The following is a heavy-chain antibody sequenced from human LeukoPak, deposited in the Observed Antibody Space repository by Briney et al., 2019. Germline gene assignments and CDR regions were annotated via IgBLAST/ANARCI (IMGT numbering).Heavy chain of an antibody. CDR3: ARAPTVLYYFDY. CDR2: ISGGGNST. Sequence: GGSLRLSCAASGFTFSNYAMSWVRQAPGKGLEWVSAISGGGNSTYYADSVKGRFTISRDNADNSLYLQMNSLRADDTAVYFCARAPTVLYYFDYWGQGTLVTVSS. D-gene: IGHD4-11*01. CDR1: GFTFSNYA. J-gene: IGHJ4*02. V-gene: IGHV3-23*01.